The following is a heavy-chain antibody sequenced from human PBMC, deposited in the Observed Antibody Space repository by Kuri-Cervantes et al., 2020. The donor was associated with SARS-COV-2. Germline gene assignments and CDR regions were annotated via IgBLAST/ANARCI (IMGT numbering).Heavy chain of an antibody. V-gene: IGHV1-69*06. CDR1: GGTFSSYA. CDR2: IIPIFGTA. D-gene: IGHD3-10*01. Sequence: SVKVSCKASGGTFSSYAISWVRQAPGQGLEWMGGIIPIFGTANYAQKFQGRVTITADKSTSTAYMELSSLRSEDTAVYYCASQTEIYGSGSYYFDYWGQGTLVTVSS. J-gene: IGHJ4*02. CDR3: ASQTEIYGSGSYYFDY.